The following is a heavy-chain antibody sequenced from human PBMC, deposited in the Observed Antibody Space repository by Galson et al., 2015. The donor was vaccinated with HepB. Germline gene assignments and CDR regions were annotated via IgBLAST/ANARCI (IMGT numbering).Heavy chain of an antibody. CDR3: ATSPPSYDSGWYPV. J-gene: IGHJ4*02. CDR2: IYQSGST. D-gene: IGHD6-19*01. CDR1: GASISSSGYT. Sequence: LSLTCAVSGASISSSGYTWGWIRQPPGKGLEWIGNIYQSGSTYYNPSLKTRLTISVDKSKNHFSLRLNSVTAADTAVYYCATSPPSYDSGWYPVWGLGTLVTVSS. V-gene: IGHV4-30-2*01.